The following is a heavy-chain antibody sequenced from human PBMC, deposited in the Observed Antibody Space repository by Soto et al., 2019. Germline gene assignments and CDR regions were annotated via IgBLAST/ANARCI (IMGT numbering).Heavy chain of an antibody. J-gene: IGHJ6*02. V-gene: IGHV3-48*02. CDR2: IVGGTTII. CDR3: ARDLPLARWVGGMDV. Sequence: EVQLEESGGGLVQPGGSLRLSCAASGFTFSDYSMNWVRQAPGKGLEWVSYIVGGTTIIYYADSVKGRFTTSRENAKNLVYLQMNSLRDEDTAVYYCARDLPLARWVGGMDVWGQGTTVTGSS. D-gene: IGHD1-26*01. CDR1: GFTFSDYS.